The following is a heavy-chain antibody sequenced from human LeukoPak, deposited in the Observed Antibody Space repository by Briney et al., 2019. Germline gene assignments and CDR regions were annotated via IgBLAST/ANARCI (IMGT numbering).Heavy chain of an antibody. V-gene: IGHV1-2*02. Sequence: ASVKVSCKASGYTFTGYYMHWVRQAPGQGLEWMGWINPNSGNTGHAQKFQGRVTMTRDMSTSTVYMELSSLRSEDTAVYYCARGDSGGWSDFDYWGQGTLVTVSS. D-gene: IGHD6-19*01. CDR3: ARGDSGGWSDFDY. J-gene: IGHJ4*02. CDR2: INPNSGNT. CDR1: GYTFTGYY.